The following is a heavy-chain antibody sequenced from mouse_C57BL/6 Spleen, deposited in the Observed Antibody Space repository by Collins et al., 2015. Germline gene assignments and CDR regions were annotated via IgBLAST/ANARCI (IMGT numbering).Heavy chain of an antibody. V-gene: IGHV1-69*01. CDR3: ARSRVDYGSSYGYFDV. J-gene: IGHJ1*03. CDR1: GYTFTSYW. CDR2: IDPSDSYT. Sequence: QVQLQQPGAELVMPGASVKLSCKASGYTFTSYWMHWVKQRPGQGLEWIGEIDPSDSYTNYNQKFKGKSTLTVDKSSSTAYMQLSSLTSEDSAVYYCARSRVDYGSSYGYFDVWGTGTTVTVSS. D-gene: IGHD1-1*01.